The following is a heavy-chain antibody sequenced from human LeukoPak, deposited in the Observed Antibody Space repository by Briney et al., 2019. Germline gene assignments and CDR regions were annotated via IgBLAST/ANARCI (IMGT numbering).Heavy chain of an antibody. V-gene: IGHV3-64*04. Sequence: GGSLRLSCSASGFTFSTYAMHWVRQAPGKGLESVSTISSNGGTIYYADSVKGRFTISRDNAKNSLYLQMNSLRAEDTAVYYCAREGWYYGSGSYYIDYWGQGTLVTVSS. CDR1: GFTFSTYA. J-gene: IGHJ4*02. CDR3: AREGWYYGSGSYYIDY. CDR2: ISSNGGTI. D-gene: IGHD3-10*01.